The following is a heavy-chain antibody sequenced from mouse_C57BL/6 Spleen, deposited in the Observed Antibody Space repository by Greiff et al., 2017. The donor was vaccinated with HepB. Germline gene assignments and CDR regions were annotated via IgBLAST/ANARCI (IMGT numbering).Heavy chain of an antibody. J-gene: IGHJ4*01. D-gene: IGHD1-1*02. CDR3: ARGSLWEDAMDY. V-gene: IGHV1-53*01. CDR1: GYTFTSYW. Sequence: VQLQQSGTELVKPGASVKLSCKASGYTFTSYWMHWVKQRPGQGLEWIGNINPSNGGTNYNEKFKSKATLTVDKSSSTAYMQLSSLTSEDSAVYYCARGSLWEDAMDYWGQGTSVTVSS. CDR2: INPSNGGT.